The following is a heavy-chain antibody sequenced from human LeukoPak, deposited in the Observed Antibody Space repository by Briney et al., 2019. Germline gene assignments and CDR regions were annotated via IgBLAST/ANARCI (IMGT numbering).Heavy chain of an antibody. V-gene: IGHV1-24*01. CDR3: ATAIVATIWSLYDY. CDR1: GYTPTELS. CDR2: FDPEDGET. D-gene: IGHD5-12*01. Sequence: ASVKVSCKVSGYTPTELSMHWVRQAPGKGLEWMGGFDPEDGETIYAQKFQGRVTMTEGTSTDTAYMELSSLRSEDTAVYYCATAIVATIWSLYDYWGQGTLVTVSS. J-gene: IGHJ4*02.